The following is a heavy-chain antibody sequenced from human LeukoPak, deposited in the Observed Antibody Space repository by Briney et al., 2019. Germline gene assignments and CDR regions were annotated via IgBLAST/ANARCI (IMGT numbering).Heavy chain of an antibody. D-gene: IGHD2-2*01. Sequence: SETLSLTCTVSGGSISSSSYYWGWIRQPPGNGLEWIGSIYYSGSTYYNPSLKSRVTISVDTSKNQFSLKLSSVTAADTAVYYCARRYCSSTSCYTDPGIFDYWGQGTLVTVSS. CDR3: ARRYCSSTSCYTDPGIFDY. CDR2: IYYSGST. V-gene: IGHV4-39*07. J-gene: IGHJ4*02. CDR1: GGSISSSSYY.